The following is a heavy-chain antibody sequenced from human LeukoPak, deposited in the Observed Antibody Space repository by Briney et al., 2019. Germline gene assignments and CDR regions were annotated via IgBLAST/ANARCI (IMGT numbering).Heavy chain of an antibody. Sequence: PSETLSLTCTVSGGSISSGSYYWSWIRQPAGKGLEWIGRIYTSGSTNYNPSLKSRVTISVDTSKNQFSLKLSSVTAAGTAVYYCARDRQRWLQPYYYYMDVWGKGTTVTISS. V-gene: IGHV4-61*02. CDR3: ARDRQRWLQPYYYYMDV. CDR1: GGSISSGSYY. J-gene: IGHJ6*03. CDR2: IYTSGST. D-gene: IGHD5-24*01.